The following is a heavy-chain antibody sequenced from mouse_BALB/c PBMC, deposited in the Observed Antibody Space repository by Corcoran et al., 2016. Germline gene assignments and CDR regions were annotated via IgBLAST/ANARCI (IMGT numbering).Heavy chain of an antibody. CDR3: ASPYYDYDGYAMDY. J-gene: IGHJ4*01. CDR2: INTYTGES. CDR1: GYTFTKYG. D-gene: IGHD2-4*01. Sequence: QIQLVQAGPALKKPGETVKTSCKASGYTFTKYGMNWVKQAPGKGLKWMGWINTYTGESTYDADFKGRFAFPLETSASTASLQINNLKNEDADTYFCASPYYDYDGYAMDYWGQGTSVTVSS. V-gene: IGHV9-3-1*01.